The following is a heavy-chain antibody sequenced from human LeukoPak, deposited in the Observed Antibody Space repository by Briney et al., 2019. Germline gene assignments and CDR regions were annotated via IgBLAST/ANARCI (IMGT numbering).Heavy chain of an antibody. J-gene: IGHJ4*02. CDR1: GYSISSGYH. CDR3: ARHNLYDSNGGGRYYFDY. Sequence: TSETLSLTCAVSGYSISSGYHWGWIRQPPGKGLEWIGSISHSGSTYYNPSLKSRVTISVDTSKNQFSLKLSSVTAADTAVYYCARHNLYDSNGGGRYYFDYWGQGTLVTVSS. CDR2: ISHSGST. V-gene: IGHV4-38-2*01. D-gene: IGHD3-22*01.